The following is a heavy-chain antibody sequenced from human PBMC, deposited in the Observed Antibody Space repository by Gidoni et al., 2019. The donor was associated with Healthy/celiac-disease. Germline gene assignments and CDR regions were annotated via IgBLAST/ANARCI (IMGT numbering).Heavy chain of an antibody. Sequence: EVQLVESGGGLVQPGGSLRLSCSASGFTFITVPRSWVRQAPGKGREWVSAISGSGGSTYYADSVKGRFTISRDNSKNTLYLQMNSLRAEDTAVYYCAKDCLGRRVPGGNWFDPWGQGTLVTVSS. D-gene: IGHD3-10*01. CDR3: AKDCLGRRVPGGNWFDP. V-gene: IGHV3-23*04. CDR1: GFTFITVP. CDR2: ISGSGGST. J-gene: IGHJ5*02.